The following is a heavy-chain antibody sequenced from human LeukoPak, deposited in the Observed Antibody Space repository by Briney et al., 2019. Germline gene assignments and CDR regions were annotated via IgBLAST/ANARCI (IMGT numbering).Heavy chain of an antibody. V-gene: IGHV3-73*01. CDR1: GFTFSGSA. D-gene: IGHD3-10*01. CDR3: AGDLISGSGSLGY. Sequence: GGSLRLSCAASGFTFSGSALHWVRQASGKGLEWVGRIRSIANGYATAYAASVKGRFTISRDNAKNTLYLQMNSLRAEDTAVYYCAGDLISGSGSLGYWGQGTLVTVSS. CDR2: IRSIANGYAT. J-gene: IGHJ4*02.